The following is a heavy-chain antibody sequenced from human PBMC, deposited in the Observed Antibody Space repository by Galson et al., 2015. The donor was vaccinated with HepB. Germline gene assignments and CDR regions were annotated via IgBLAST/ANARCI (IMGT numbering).Heavy chain of an antibody. CDR1: GYSFTSYW. CDR2: IDPSDSYT. D-gene: IGHD6-19*01. J-gene: IGHJ6*02. V-gene: IGHV5-10-1*01. Sequence: QSGAEVKKPGESLRISCKGSGYSFTSYWISWVRQMPGKGLEWMGRIDPSDSYTNYSPSFQGHVTISADKSISTAYLQWSSLKASDTAMYYCARSIAVAGDPIGPCGMDVWGQGTTVTVSS. CDR3: ARSIAVAGDPIGPCGMDV.